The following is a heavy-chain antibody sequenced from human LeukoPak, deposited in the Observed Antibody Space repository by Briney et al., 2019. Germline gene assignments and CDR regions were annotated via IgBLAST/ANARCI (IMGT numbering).Heavy chain of an antibody. CDR2: ISYDGSNK. CDR3: AKGRYRIKQWLGIDY. Sequence: PGGSLRLSCAASGFTFSSYGMHWVRQAPGKGLEWVAVISYDGSNKYYADSVKGRFTISRDNSKNTLYLQMNSLRAEDTAVYYCAKGRYRIKQWLGIDYWGQGTLVTVSS. CDR1: GFTFSSYG. J-gene: IGHJ4*02. V-gene: IGHV3-30*18. D-gene: IGHD6-19*01.